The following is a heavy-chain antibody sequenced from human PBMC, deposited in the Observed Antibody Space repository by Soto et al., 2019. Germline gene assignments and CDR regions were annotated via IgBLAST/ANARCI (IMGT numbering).Heavy chain of an antibody. J-gene: IGHJ5*02. D-gene: IGHD2-2*01. CDR1: GGSIRSGGYS. V-gene: IGHV4-30-2*01. Sequence: TLSLTCAVSGGSIRSGGYSWSWIRQPPVKVLEFICYIYHXCXXXXXXSLXXXXPXSVXXSNXXXXXXXXXXXAADTAVYYCARVPDRWGQGTLVTVSS. CDR3: ARVPDR. CDR2: IYHXCXX.